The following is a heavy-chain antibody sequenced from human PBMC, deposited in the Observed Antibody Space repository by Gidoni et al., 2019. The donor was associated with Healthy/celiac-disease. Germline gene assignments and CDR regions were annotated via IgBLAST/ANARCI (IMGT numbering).Heavy chain of an antibody. J-gene: IGHJ4*02. V-gene: IGHV4-4*07. CDR2: IYTSGST. CDR3: ARDRGYYYDSSGYPEV. CDR1: GGSISSYY. D-gene: IGHD3-22*01. Sequence: QLQESGPGLVKPSATLSLPCTVSGGSISSYYWSWIRQPAGKGLEWIGRIYTSGSTNYNPSLKSRVTMSVDTSKNQFSLKLSSVTAADTAVYYCARDRGYYYDSSGYPEVWGQGTLVTVSS.